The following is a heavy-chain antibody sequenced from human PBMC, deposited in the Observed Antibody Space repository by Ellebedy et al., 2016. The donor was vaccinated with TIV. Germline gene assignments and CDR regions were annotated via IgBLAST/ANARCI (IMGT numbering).Heavy chain of an antibody. CDR3: ARSYDPHYYYALDV. CDR1: GGTFSNYA. D-gene: IGHD3-3*01. Sequence: AASVKVSCKTYGGTFSNYAISWVRQSPGQGLEWMGGIIPIFGKADYEQKFEGTVPITADEPTSTVYMELSSLRSEDTAVYYWARSYDPHYYYALDVWGQGTTVTVSS. J-gene: IGHJ6*02. V-gene: IGHV1-69*13. CDR2: IIPIFGKA.